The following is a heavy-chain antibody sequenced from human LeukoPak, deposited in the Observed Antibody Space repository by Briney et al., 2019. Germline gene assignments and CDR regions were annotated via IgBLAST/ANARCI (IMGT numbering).Heavy chain of an antibody. CDR2: ISSSSSYI. D-gene: IGHD6-13*01. CDR1: GFTFSSYS. V-gene: IGHV3-21*01. CDR3: ARAAAGLEYYQH. Sequence: GGSLRLSCAASGFTFSSYSMNWVRRAPGKGLEWVSSISSSSSYIYYADSVKGRFTISRDNAKNSLYLQMNSLRAEDTAVYYCARAAAGLEYYQHWGRGTGATVSS. J-gene: IGHJ1*01.